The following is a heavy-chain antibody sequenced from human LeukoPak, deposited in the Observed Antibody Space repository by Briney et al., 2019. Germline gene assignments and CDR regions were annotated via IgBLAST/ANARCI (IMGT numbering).Heavy chain of an antibody. V-gene: IGHV3-48*03. CDR1: WLTHRRYE. CDR2: ISTSGSTM. CDR3: ASGGTGATKRSSFYAMDV. J-gene: IGHJ6*02. Sequence: GGSLRLSCAASWLTHRRYELHGVRQAPGKGREWILHISTSGSTMYYADSAKGRFTISRDNAKNSLSLQMSSLRAEETPLYYCASGGTGATKRSSFYAMDVWGQATTVTVSS. D-gene: IGHD1-26*01.